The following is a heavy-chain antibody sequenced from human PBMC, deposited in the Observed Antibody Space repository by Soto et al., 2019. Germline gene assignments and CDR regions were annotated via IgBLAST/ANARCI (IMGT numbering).Heavy chain of an antibody. V-gene: IGHV3-53*04. J-gene: IGHJ3*01. CDR1: GFPVSSYD. CDR2: IFTGGST. CDR3: ARDRQSSGWLDAFDV. D-gene: IGHD6-19*01. Sequence: EVQLVESGGGLVQPGGSLRLSCAASGFPVSSYDMSWVRQAPGKGLEWVSVIFTGGSTYYADSVKGRFTISRHSSMNTVYHQMDSLRAEYTAVYYGARDRQSSGWLDAFDVWGQGKMVTVSS.